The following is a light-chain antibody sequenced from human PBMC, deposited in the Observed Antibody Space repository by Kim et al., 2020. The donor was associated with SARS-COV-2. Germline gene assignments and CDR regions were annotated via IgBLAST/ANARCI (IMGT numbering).Light chain of an antibody. CDR3: QKYNSAPRT. J-gene: IGKJ1*01. Sequence: SASIGDRVTITCRASQDIRNYLAWYQQRPGRVPKLLIYGAINLQSGVPSRFSGSGSGTDFTLTIRSLQPEDVATYYCQKYNSAPRTFGQGTKLEI. V-gene: IGKV1-27*01. CDR1: QDIRNY. CDR2: GAI.